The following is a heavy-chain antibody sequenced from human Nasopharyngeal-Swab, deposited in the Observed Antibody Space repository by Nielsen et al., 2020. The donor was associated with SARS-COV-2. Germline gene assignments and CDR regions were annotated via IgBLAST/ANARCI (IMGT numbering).Heavy chain of an antibody. Sequence: WGGQAPGQGLEWMGRINPNSGGTNYAQKFQGRVTMTRDTSISTAYMELSRLRSDDTAVYYCARLEWEPQYWGQGTLVTVSS. V-gene: IGHV1-2*06. J-gene: IGHJ4*02. CDR2: INPNSGGT. CDR3: ARLEWEPQY. D-gene: IGHD1-26*01.